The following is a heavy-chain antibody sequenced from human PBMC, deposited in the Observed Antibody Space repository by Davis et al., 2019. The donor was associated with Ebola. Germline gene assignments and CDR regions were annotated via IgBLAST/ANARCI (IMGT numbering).Heavy chain of an antibody. V-gene: IGHV4-34*01. CDR3: ARGGQSYYDILTAPGGFDP. CDR1: GGSFSGYY. Sequence: MPSETLSLTCAVYGGSFSGYYWSWIRQPPGKGLEWIGEINHSGSTNYNPSLKSRVTISVDTSKNQFSLKLSSVTAADTAVYYCARGGQSYYDILTAPGGFDPWGQGTLVTVSS. D-gene: IGHD3-9*01. J-gene: IGHJ5*02. CDR2: INHSGST.